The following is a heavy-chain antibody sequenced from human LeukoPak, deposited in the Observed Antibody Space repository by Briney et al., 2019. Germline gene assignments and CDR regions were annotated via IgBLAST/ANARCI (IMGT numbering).Heavy chain of an antibody. D-gene: IGHD2-2*01. J-gene: IGHJ6*02. CDR3: TTDSYCSTTTCYASSNYYYGLDA. CDR1: GFTFSNAW. V-gene: IGHV3-15*05. CDR2: IYRNADGGTT. Sequence: GGSLRLSCAASGFTFSNAWMTWVRQAPGKGLEWVGRIYRNADGGTTDYAAPVKGRFTISRDDSKNTLYLQLNSLKTEDTAVYYCTTDSYCSTTTCYASSNYYYGLDAWGQGTSVTVSS.